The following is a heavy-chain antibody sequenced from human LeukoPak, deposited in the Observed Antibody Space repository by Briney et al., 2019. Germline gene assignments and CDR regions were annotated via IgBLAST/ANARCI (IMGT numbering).Heavy chain of an antibody. CDR2: IKSDGITI. V-gene: IGHV3-74*01. CDR1: GFTFSNYM. Sequence: GGSLRLSCAASGFTFSNYMIHWVRQAPGKGLVWVSRIKSDGITITYADSVKGRFTISRDNAKNSLYLQMNSLRAEDTAIYYCTRVGYIDEGIDYWGQGTLVTVSS. D-gene: IGHD5-24*01. CDR3: TRVGYIDEGIDY. J-gene: IGHJ4*02.